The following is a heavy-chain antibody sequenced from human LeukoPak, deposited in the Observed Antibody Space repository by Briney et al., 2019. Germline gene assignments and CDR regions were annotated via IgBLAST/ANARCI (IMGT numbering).Heavy chain of an antibody. J-gene: IGHJ4*02. CDR1: GYTLTELS. CDR2: FDPEDGET. D-gene: IGHD6-13*01. V-gene: IGHV1-24*01. CDR3: ATEFLGLAAAGIPY. Sequence: ASVKVSCKVSGYTLTELSMHWVRQAPGKGLEWMGGFDPEDGETIYAQKFQGRVTMTEDTSTDTAYMELSSLRSEDTAVYYCATEFLGLAAAGIPYWGQGTLVTVSS.